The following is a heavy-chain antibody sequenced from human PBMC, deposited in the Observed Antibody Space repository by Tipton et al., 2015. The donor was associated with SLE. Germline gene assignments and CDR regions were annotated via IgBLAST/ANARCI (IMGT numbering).Heavy chain of an antibody. CDR1: GFTFSAYT. D-gene: IGHD2-2*01. CDR3: AREPASGAHHAFDI. CDR2: ISPSSSYI. J-gene: IGHJ3*02. Sequence: SLRLSCAASGFTFSAYTMNWVRQAPGKGLEWVSSISPSSSYIYYADSVKGRFTISRDNAKNSLYLQMSSLRVEDTAEYYCAREPASGAHHAFDIWGQGTVVTVSS. V-gene: IGHV3-21*03.